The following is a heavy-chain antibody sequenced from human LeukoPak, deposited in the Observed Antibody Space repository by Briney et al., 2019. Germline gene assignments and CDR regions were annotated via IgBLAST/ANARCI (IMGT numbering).Heavy chain of an antibody. Sequence: ASVKVSCKTSGYTFTSNSIHWVRQAPGQGLDWMGVINPSGGSTTYAQKFQGRVTMTRDTSTSTVYMELSSLRSEDTAVFFCLRGSTGLQPSDWGQGTLVTVSS. J-gene: IGHJ4*02. CDR2: INPSGGST. D-gene: IGHD1-1*01. CDR3: LRGSTGLQPSD. V-gene: IGHV1-46*01. CDR1: GYTFTSNS.